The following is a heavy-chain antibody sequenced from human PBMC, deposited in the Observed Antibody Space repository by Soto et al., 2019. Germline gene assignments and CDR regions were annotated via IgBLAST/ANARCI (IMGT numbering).Heavy chain of an antibody. J-gene: IGHJ4*02. D-gene: IGHD3-3*01. Sequence: QVQLQQWGAGLLKPSESLSLTCAVYGGSFSGYYWSWIRQPPGKGLEWIGEINHSGSTNYNPSLKGRVTISVDTSKNQFSLKLSSVTAADTAVYYCARGSIWSGDYWGQGTLVTVSS. CDR1: GGSFSGYY. CDR3: ARGSIWSGDY. CDR2: INHSGST. V-gene: IGHV4-34*01.